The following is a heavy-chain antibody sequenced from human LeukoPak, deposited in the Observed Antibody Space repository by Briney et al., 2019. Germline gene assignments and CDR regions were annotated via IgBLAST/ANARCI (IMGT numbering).Heavy chain of an antibody. D-gene: IGHD5-18*01. Sequence: SETLSLTCAVYGGSFSGYYWSWIRQPPGKGLEWIGEINHSGSTNYNPSLKSRVTISVDTSKNQFSPKLSSVTAADTAVYYCAISSGYSYGYGIGYWGQGTLVTVST. CDR1: GGSFSGYY. CDR2: INHSGST. V-gene: IGHV4-34*01. J-gene: IGHJ4*02. CDR3: AISSGYSYGYGIGY.